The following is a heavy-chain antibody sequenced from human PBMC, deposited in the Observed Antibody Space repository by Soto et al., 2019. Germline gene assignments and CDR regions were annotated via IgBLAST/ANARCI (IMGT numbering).Heavy chain of an antibody. CDR1: GFTFSSYS. J-gene: IGHJ4*02. CDR3: ARDRPPTAPLY. CDR2: ISSSSSYI. Sequence: GGSLRLSCAASGFTFSSYSMNWVRQAPGKGLEWVSSISSSSSYIYYADSVKGRFTISRDNAKNSLYLQMNSLRAEDTAVYYCARDRPPTAPLYWGQGTLVTVSS. D-gene: IGHD4-4*01. V-gene: IGHV3-21*01.